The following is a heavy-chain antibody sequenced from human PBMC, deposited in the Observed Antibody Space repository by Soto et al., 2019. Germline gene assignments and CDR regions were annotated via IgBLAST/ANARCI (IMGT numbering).Heavy chain of an antibody. D-gene: IGHD2-21*02. CDR2: ISWNSGSI. CDR1: GFTFDDYA. Sequence: GGSLRLSCAASGFTFDDYAMHWVRQAPGKGLEWVSGISWNSGSIGYADSVKGRFTISRDNSRNTLYLQMDSLRSDDTAVYYCARGDGLSGAFDIWGQGTMVTVSS. J-gene: IGHJ3*02. CDR3: ARGDGLSGAFDI. V-gene: IGHV3-9*01.